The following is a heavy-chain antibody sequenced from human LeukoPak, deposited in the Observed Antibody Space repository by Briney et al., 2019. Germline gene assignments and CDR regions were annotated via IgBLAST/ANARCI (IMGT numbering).Heavy chain of an antibody. D-gene: IGHD3-10*01. CDR3: AKDYYALLWFGEFNRKYYFDY. Sequence: QSGGSLRLSCAASGFPFSSYSMNWARQAPGKGLQWVSGISGSGGERYYTESVKGRFTISRDNSKNTLYLQMNSLRAEDTAVYYCAKDYYALLWFGEFNRKYYFDYWGQGTLVTVSS. CDR2: ISGSGGER. CDR1: GFPFSSYS. J-gene: IGHJ4*02. V-gene: IGHV3-23*01.